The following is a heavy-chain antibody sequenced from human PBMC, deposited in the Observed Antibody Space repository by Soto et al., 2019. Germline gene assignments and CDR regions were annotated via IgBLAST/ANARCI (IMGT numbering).Heavy chain of an antibody. D-gene: IGHD2-15*01. CDR3: TRDQGGSYDSCFDP. CDR2: ISSGSAFI. J-gene: IGHJ5*02. Sequence: EVQVVESGGGLVKPGGSLRLSCNFSFSMYSMDWVRQAPGKGLGWVASISSGSAFIKYADSVKGRFTISRDNAKNSVSLQMDSLRVEDTAMYYCTRDQGGSYDSCFDPWCRGPLVTVSS. V-gene: IGHV3-21*01. CDR1: SFSMYS.